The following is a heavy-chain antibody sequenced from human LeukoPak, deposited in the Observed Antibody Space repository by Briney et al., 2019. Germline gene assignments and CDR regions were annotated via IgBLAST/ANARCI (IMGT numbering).Heavy chain of an antibody. V-gene: IGHV3-48*01. CDR2: ISSSSSTI. CDR3: ARVFSVAGTPFDY. J-gene: IGHJ4*02. CDR1: GFTFSSYS. Sequence: GGSLRLTCAASGFTFSSYSMNWVRQAPGKGLEWVSYISSSSSTIYYADSVKGRFTISGDNAKNSLYLQMNSLRAEDTAVYYCARVFSVAGTPFDYWGQGTLVTVSS. D-gene: IGHD6-19*01.